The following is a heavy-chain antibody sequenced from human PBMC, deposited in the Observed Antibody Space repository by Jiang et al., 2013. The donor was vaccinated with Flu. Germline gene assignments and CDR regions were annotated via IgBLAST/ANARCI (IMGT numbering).Heavy chain of an antibody. D-gene: IGHD1-1*01. CDR1: GDSVNSRSYH. CDR3: ARDLSVHPRTTV. Sequence: KPSETLSLTCTVSGDSVNSRSYHWNWIRQSPGKGLEWIGSIYNSGSTLYSPSLQSRVTISVDTSKNQFSLRLNSVTAADTAVYYCARDLSVHPRTTVWGQGTLVIVSS. V-gene: IGHV4-61*01. CDR2: IYNSGST. J-gene: IGHJ4*02.